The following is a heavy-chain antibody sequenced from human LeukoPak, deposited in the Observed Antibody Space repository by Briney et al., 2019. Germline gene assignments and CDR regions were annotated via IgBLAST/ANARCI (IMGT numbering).Heavy chain of an antibody. CDR2: IIPILGIA. CDR3: ARDEPCSGGSCNGDY. Sequence: SVKVSCKASGGTFSSYAISWVRQAPGQGLEWMGRIIPILGIANYAQKFQGRVTITADKSTSTAYMELSSLRSEDTAVYYCARDEPCSGGSCNGDYWGQGTLVTVSS. D-gene: IGHD2-15*01. CDR1: GGTFSSYA. V-gene: IGHV1-69*04. J-gene: IGHJ4*02.